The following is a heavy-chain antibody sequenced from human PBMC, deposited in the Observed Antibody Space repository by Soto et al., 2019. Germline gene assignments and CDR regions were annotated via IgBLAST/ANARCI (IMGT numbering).Heavy chain of an antibody. CDR2: IWYDGSNK. V-gene: IGHV3-33*01. Sequence: QVQLVESGGGVVQPGRSLRLSCAASGFTFSSYGMHWVRQAPGKGLEWVAVIWYDGSNKYYADSVKGRFTISRDNSKNTLYLQMNSLRAEDTAVYYCARDGASDYSRNWFDHWGQGTLVTVSS. J-gene: IGHJ5*02. CDR1: GFTFSSYG. D-gene: IGHD4-4*01. CDR3: ARDGASDYSRNWFDH.